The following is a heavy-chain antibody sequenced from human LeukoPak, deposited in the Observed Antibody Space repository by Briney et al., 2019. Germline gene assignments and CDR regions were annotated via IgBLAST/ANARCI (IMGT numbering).Heavy chain of an antibody. Sequence: PGGSLRLSCAASGFTFDDYAMHWVRQAPGEGLEWVSGISWISGSIGYADSVKGRFTISRDNAKNSLYLQMNSLRAEDTALYYCAKDIAAAADGPLDYWGQGTLVTVSS. D-gene: IGHD6-13*01. J-gene: IGHJ4*02. CDR2: ISWISGSI. V-gene: IGHV3-9*01. CDR1: GFTFDDYA. CDR3: AKDIAAAADGPLDY.